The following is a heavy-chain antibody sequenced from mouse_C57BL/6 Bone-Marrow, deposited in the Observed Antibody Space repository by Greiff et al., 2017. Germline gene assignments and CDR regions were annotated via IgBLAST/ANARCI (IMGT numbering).Heavy chain of an antibody. J-gene: IGHJ4*01. D-gene: IGHD1-1*01. CDR2: ISNGGGST. CDR1: GFTFSDYY. Sequence: EVQGVESGGGLVQPGGSLKLSCAASGFTFSDYYMYWVRQTPEKRLEWVAYISNGGGSTYYPDNVKGRFTISRDNAKNTLYLQMSRLKSEDTAMYYCARLTTVVRYYYAMDYWGQGTSVTVSS. CDR3: ARLTTVVRYYYAMDY. V-gene: IGHV5-12*01.